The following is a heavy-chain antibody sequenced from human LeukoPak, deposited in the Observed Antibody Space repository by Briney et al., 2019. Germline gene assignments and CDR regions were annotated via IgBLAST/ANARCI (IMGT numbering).Heavy chain of an antibody. J-gene: IGHJ4*02. CDR3: ARHVGDYFDS. Sequence: PPETLSLTCSVSGGSVDTFYWTWIRQPPGKGLDWLGHVYYTGSTNYNSSLQDRISISIDMSKNQFSLTLTSVTAADTAFYYCARHVGDYFDSWGQGILVTVSS. D-gene: IGHD1-26*01. V-gene: IGHV4-59*08. CDR2: VYYTGST. CDR1: GGSVDTFY.